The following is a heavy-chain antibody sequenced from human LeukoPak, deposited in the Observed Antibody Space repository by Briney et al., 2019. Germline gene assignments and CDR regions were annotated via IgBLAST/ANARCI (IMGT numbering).Heavy chain of an antibody. CDR3: ATFADSEPIDT. CDR1: GGFFSGDY. D-gene: IGHD2-21*01. Sequence: PSETLSLTCVVSGGFFSGDYLTWIRQAPGKGLEWIGDINHSGGTAYNPSLKSRASLSFDTSKNHFSLYLTSVTAADTAVYFCATFADSEPIDTWGQGTLVTVSS. V-gene: IGHV4-34*01. CDR2: INHSGGT. J-gene: IGHJ4*02.